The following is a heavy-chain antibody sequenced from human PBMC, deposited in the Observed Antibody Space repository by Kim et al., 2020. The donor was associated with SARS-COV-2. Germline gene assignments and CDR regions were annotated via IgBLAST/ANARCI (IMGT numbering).Heavy chain of an antibody. CDR3: ARDRHRGGYNWFDT. D-gene: IGHD3-10*01. CDR1: GYTFTSYA. V-gene: IGHV7-4-1*02. CDR2: INTNTGNP. Sequence: ASVKVSCKASGYTFTSYAMNWVRQAPGQGLEWMGWINTNTGNPTYAQGFTGRFVFSLDTSVSTAYLQISSLKAEDTAVYYCARDRHRGGYNWFDTWGQGTLVTVSS. J-gene: IGHJ5*02.